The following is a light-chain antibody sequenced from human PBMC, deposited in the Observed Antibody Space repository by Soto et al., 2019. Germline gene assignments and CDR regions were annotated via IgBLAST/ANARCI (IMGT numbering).Light chain of an antibody. V-gene: IGKV1-5*03. Sequence: DIQMTQSPSTLSASVGDRVTITCRASQSISSWLAWYQHKPGKAPNLLIYKASSLASGVPSRFSGSGSGTDFTLTISSLQPDDFATYYCQHYNTYPLTFGGGTKVEIK. CDR1: QSISSW. CDR3: QHYNTYPLT. CDR2: KAS. J-gene: IGKJ4*01.